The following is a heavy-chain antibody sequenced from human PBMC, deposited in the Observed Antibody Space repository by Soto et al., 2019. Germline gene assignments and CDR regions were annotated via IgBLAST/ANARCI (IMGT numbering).Heavy chain of an antibody. Sequence: SETLSLTCTVSGGSGSTYYWSWIRQPPGKGLEWIAYIYYSGSTSYNPSLKSRVTISLDTSKNQFSLKLSSVTAADTAVYYCARTYDDSGPNSGGYGFDIWGPGTMGTVSS. V-gene: IGHV4-59*02. CDR2: IYYSGST. CDR3: ARTYDDSGPNSGGYGFDI. D-gene: IGHD3-22*01. CDR1: GGSGSTYY. J-gene: IGHJ3*02.